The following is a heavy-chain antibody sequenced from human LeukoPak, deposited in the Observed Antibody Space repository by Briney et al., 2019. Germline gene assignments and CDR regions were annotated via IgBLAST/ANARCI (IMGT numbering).Heavy chain of an antibody. CDR2: IGGSGGST. D-gene: IGHD3-10*01. CDR3: AKDGRGYGSGSLDY. J-gene: IGHJ4*02. V-gene: IGHV3-23*01. CDR1: GFTFSSYA. Sequence: GSLRLSCAASGFTFSSYAMSWVRQAPGKGLEWVSAIGGSGGSTYYADSVKGRFAISRDNSKNTLYLQMNSLRAEDTAVYYCAKDGRGYGSGSLDYWGQGTLVTVSS.